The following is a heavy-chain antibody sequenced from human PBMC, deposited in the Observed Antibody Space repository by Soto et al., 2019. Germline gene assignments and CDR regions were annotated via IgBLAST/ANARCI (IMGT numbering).Heavy chain of an antibody. D-gene: IGHD3-16*01. Sequence: GGSLRLSCATSGLTFSNYAMSWVRQAPGGGLEWVSSMSGSSSTTYYADSVRGRFTISRDRSKNTLYLQMSSLRAEDTALYYCARDLRLGESGYGYWGQGTLVTVSS. CDR3: ARDLRLGESGYGY. CDR2: MSGSSSTT. CDR1: GLTFSNYA. V-gene: IGHV3-23*01. J-gene: IGHJ4*02.